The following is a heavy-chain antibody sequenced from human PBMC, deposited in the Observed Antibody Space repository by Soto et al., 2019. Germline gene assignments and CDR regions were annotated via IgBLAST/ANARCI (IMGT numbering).Heavy chain of an antibody. Sequence: VRLSCAASGFTFSSYAMSWVCQAPGKGLEWVSAISGSGGSTYYADSVKGRFTISRDNSKNTLYLQMNSLRAEDTAVYYCAKDRASCGGDCYSTDYWGQGTMVTVSS. D-gene: IGHD2-21*02. J-gene: IGHJ4*02. CDR3: AKDRASCGGDCYSTDY. CDR1: GFTFSSYA. V-gene: IGHV3-23*01. CDR2: ISGSGGST.